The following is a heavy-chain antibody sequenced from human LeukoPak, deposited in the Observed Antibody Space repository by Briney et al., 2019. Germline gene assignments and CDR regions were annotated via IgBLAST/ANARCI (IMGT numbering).Heavy chain of an antibody. Sequence: GGSLRLSCAASGFTFSSYGMHWVRQAPGKGLEWVAVIWYDGSNRYYADSVKGRFTIYRDNSKNTLYLQINSLRAEDTAVYYCAKDGCSSTSRGLCSFDPWGQGTLVTVSS. CDR2: IWYDGSNR. D-gene: IGHD2-2*01. CDR3: AKDGCSSTSRGLCSFDP. CDR1: GFTFSSYG. V-gene: IGHV3-33*06. J-gene: IGHJ5*02.